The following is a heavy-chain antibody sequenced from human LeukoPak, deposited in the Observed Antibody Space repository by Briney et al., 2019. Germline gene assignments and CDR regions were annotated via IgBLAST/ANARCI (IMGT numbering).Heavy chain of an antibody. J-gene: IGHJ4*02. CDR3: ARGRRVRGPLDY. Sequence: SETLSLTCAVHGGSFSGYYWSWIRQPPGKGPEWIGEINHSGSTNYNPSLKSRVTISVDTSKNQFSLKLSSVTAADTAVYYCARGRRVRGPLDYWGQGTLVTVSS. CDR2: INHSGST. D-gene: IGHD3-10*01. CDR1: GGSFSGYY. V-gene: IGHV4-34*01.